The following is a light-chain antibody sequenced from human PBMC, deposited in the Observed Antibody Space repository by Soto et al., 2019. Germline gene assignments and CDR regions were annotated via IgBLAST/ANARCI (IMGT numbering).Light chain of an antibody. CDR2: GAS. CDR1: QSVSSN. V-gene: IGKV3-15*01. J-gene: IGKJ3*01. CDR3: QQRSNWPPFT. Sequence: EIVMTQSPGTLSLSPGERAXLXXXXSQSVSSNLAWYQQKPGQAPRLLIYGASTRATGIPARFSGSGSGTDFTLTISRLEPEDCAVYYCQQRSNWPPFTFGPGTKVDI.